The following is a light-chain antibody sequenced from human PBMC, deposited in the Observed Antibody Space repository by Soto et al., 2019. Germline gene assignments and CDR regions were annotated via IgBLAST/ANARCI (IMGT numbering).Light chain of an antibody. CDR3: QQRSNWPYT. Sequence: EIVLTQSPATLSLSPGERATLSCRASQSVSSYLAWYQQKPGQAPRLLIYDASNRATDIPARFSGSGSGTDFTLTNSTLEPEDFAVYYCQQRSNWPYTFGQGTKLEIK. CDR1: QSVSSY. CDR2: DAS. V-gene: IGKV3-11*01. J-gene: IGKJ2*01.